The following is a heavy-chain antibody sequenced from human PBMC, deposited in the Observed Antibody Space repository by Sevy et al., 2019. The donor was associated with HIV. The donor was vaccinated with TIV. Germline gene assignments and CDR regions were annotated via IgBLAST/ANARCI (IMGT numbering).Heavy chain of an antibody. CDR1: GFNFSPYG. D-gene: IGHD3-10*01. CDR3: VKDPHYDFFDY. Sequence: GGSLRLSCAASGFNFSPYGMHWVRQAPGKGLEWVSFIGYDGNKIFDADSVRGRFTISRDKSKNTLYLQMNSLSTEDTAVYYCVKDPHYDFFDYWGQGILVTVSS. V-gene: IGHV3-30*02. CDR2: IGYDGNKI. J-gene: IGHJ4*02.